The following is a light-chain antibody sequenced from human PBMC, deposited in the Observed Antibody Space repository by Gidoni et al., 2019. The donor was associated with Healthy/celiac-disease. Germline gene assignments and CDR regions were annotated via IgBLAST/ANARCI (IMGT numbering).Light chain of an antibody. V-gene: IGKV4-1*01. J-gene: IGKJ3*01. Sequence: VLTQSPDSLAVSLGGRATINCKSSQSVIYSSNNKNYLAWYQQKPGQPPKLLIYWASTRESGVSDRISGSGSGKDFTLTISSLQAEDVAVYYCQKYYSTPFTFGPGTKVDIK. CDR2: WAS. CDR1: QSVIYSSNNKNY. CDR3: QKYYSTPFT.